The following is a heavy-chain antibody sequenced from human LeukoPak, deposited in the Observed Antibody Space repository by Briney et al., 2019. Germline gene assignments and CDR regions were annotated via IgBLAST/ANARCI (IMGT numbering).Heavy chain of an antibody. Sequence: GGSLRLSCAASGFTFSSAAMTWVRQAPGKGLEWVSAISGSGGSTYYADSVKGRFTISRDNSKNTLYLQMNSLRAEDTAVYYCAKYVRGSSSWYGDMYYFDYWGQGTLVTVSS. CDR2: ISGSGGST. D-gene: IGHD6-13*01. V-gene: IGHV3-23*01. CDR3: AKYVRGSSSWYGDMYYFDY. CDR1: GFTFSSAA. J-gene: IGHJ4*02.